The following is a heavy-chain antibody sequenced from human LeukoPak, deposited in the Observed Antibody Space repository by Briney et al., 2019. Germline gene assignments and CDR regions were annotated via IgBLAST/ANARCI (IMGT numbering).Heavy chain of an antibody. CDR1: GFTFSNYD. CDR3: AKVVGFPDY. J-gene: IGHJ4*02. D-gene: IGHD3-10*01. CDR2: ISGSGGRA. V-gene: IGHV3-23*01. Sequence: GGSLRPSCAASGFTFSNYDMSWVRQAPGKGLEWVSTISGSGGRADYADSVKGRFTTSRDNSKNTLYLQINILKAEDTAVYHCAKVVGFPDYWGQGTLVTVSS.